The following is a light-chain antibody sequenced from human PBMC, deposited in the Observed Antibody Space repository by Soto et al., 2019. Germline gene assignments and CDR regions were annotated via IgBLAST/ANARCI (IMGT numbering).Light chain of an antibody. CDR1: TSNIGTFYL. Sequence: QSALTQPASVSGSPGQSITISCTGATSNIGTFYLVSWYQQHPGRAPKLIISEVTKRPSGVSDRFSGSKSGNTASLTISGLQAEDEADYYCCSYAGNSNYVFGTGTKLTVL. V-gene: IGLV2-23*02. CDR2: EVT. J-gene: IGLJ1*01. CDR3: CSYAGNSNYV.